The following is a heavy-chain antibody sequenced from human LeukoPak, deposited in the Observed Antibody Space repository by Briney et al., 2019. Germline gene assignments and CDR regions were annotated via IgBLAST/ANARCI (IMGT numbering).Heavy chain of an antibody. CDR1: GYTFTSYD. V-gene: IGHV1-8*01. Sequence: ASVKVSCKASGYTFTSYDINWVRQATGQGLEWMGWMNPNSGNTGYAQKFQGRVTMTRNTSTSTVYMELSSLRSEDTAVYYCARERATTYDILTGYLFDYWGQGTLVTVSS. CDR2: MNPNSGNT. D-gene: IGHD3-9*01. CDR3: ARERATTYDILTGYLFDY. J-gene: IGHJ4*02.